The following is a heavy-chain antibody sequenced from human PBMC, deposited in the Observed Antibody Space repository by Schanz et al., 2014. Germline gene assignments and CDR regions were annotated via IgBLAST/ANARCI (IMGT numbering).Heavy chain of an antibody. CDR2: IYSGDNT. V-gene: IGHV3-53*01. CDR3: AKGRGGTSSEGLDQYYGMDV. CDR1: GFTVTSYY. J-gene: IGHJ6*02. D-gene: IGHD6-6*01. Sequence: EMQLVESGGGLIQPGGSLRLSCAASGFTVTSYYMSWVRQAPGKGLEWVSVIYSGDNTYYADSVKGRFTISRDNSKNMLYLQMNSLRGEDTAVYFCAKGRGGTSSEGLDQYYGMDVWGQGTTVTVSS.